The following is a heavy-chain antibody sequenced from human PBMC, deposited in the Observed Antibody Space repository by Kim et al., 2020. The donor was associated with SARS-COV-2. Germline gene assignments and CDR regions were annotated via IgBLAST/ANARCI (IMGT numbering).Heavy chain of an antibody. CDR3: ARGANYFDY. J-gene: IGHJ4*02. Sequence: TYYAQNFQGRVTLTPDTPTGTAYLELRNLRSDDTAVYFCARGANYFDYWGQGTLVTVSS. V-gene: IGHV1-18*01. CDR2: T.